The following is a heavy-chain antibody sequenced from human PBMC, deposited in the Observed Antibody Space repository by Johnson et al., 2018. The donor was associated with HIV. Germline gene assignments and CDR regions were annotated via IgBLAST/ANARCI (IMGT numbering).Heavy chain of an antibody. D-gene: IGHD6-13*01. V-gene: IGHV3-53*01. Sequence: VQLVESGGGLIQPGGSLRLSCAASGFTVSSNYMSWVRQAPGKGLEWVSIIYPGGSTYYTDAVKGRFTISRDNSDNTLFLQMNSLRDDDTAMYYCALSTSWSIAFDIWGQGTMVTVSS. J-gene: IGHJ3*02. CDR1: GFTVSSNY. CDR2: IYPGGST. CDR3: ALSTSWSIAFDI.